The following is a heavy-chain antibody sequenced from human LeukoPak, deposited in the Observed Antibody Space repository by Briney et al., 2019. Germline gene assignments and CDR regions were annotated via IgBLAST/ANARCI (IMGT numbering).Heavy chain of an antibody. CDR2: IYTSGST. Sequence: RPSETLSLTCTVSARSITSYYWSWIRQPAGKGLEWIGRIYTSGSTNYNPSLKSRVTISVDTPKSQFSLKLKSVTAADTAVYYCSAEYEYGDHDYWGQGTLVTVSS. CDR3: SAEYEYGDHDY. CDR1: ARSITSYY. D-gene: IGHD4/OR15-4a*01. J-gene: IGHJ4*02. V-gene: IGHV4-4*07.